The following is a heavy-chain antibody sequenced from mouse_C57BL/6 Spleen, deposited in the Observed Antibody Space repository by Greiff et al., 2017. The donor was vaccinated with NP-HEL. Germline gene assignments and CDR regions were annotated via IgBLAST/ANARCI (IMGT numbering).Heavy chain of an antibody. CDR3: ARFFYYGSSYGAMDY. Sequence: EVNVVESGGGLVKPGGSLKLSCAASGFTFSDYGMHWVRQAPEKGLEWVAYISRGSSTIYYADTVKGRFTISRDNAKNTLFLQMTSLRSEDTAMYYCARFFYYGSSYGAMDYWGQGTSVTVSS. CDR2: ISRGSSTI. V-gene: IGHV5-17*01. D-gene: IGHD1-1*01. J-gene: IGHJ4*01. CDR1: GFTFSDYG.